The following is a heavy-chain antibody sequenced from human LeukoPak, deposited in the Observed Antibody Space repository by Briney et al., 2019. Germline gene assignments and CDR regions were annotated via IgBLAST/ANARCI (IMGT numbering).Heavy chain of an antibody. CDR1: GGSISSGSYY. D-gene: IGHD4-23*01. V-gene: IGHV4-61*02. Sequence: SQTLSLTCTVSGGSISSGSYYWRWIRQPAGKGLEWIGRIYTSGSTNYNPSLKSRVTISVDTSKNQFSLKLSSVTAADTAVYYCARDRSWGFYGGNSLYYYYYMDVWGKGTTVTVSS. CDR2: IYTSGST. CDR3: ARDRSWGFYGGNSLYYYYYMDV. J-gene: IGHJ6*03.